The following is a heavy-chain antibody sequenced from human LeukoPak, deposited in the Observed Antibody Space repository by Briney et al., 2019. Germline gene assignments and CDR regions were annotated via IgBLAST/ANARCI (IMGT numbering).Heavy chain of an antibody. J-gene: IGHJ4*02. Sequence: PGGSLRLSCAASGFTFSSYWMNWVRQAPGKGLVWVSRIASDGSSTTYADSVKGRFTISRDNAKNSLYLQMNSLRAEDTALYYCAKELTYDSSGFDYWGQGTLVTVSS. D-gene: IGHD3-22*01. CDR2: IASDGSST. CDR3: AKELTYDSSGFDY. V-gene: IGHV3-74*01. CDR1: GFTFSSYW.